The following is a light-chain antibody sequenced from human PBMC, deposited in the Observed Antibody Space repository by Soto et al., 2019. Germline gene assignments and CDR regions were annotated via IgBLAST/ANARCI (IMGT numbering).Light chain of an antibody. J-gene: IGLJ1*01. Sequence: QSALTQPPSASGTPGQRVTISCSGSSSNIGSNTVNWYQQLPGTAPKLLIYRNNQRPSGVPDRFSGSKSGTSASLAISGLQSEDEADYYCAAWDDSLNGSYVFGIGTKVTVL. V-gene: IGLV1-44*01. CDR1: SSNIGSNT. CDR2: RNN. CDR3: AAWDDSLNGSYV.